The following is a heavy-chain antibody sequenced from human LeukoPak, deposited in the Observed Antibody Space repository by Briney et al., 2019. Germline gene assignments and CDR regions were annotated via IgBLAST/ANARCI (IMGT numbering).Heavy chain of an antibody. CDR2: ISSTSNYI. CDR3: AKDYTSSTYKFDY. Sequence: GGSLRLSCAASGFIFSDYYMSWIRQPPGKGLELISYISSTSNYIHYADSVKGRFTISRDNAKNSLYLQMNSLRVEDTAVYYCAKDYTSSTYKFDYWGQGTLVTVSS. D-gene: IGHD6-13*01. V-gene: IGHV3-11*06. J-gene: IGHJ4*02. CDR1: GFIFSDYY.